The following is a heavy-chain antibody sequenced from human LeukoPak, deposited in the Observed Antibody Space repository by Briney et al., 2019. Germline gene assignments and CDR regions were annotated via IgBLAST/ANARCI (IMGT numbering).Heavy chain of an antibody. CDR1: GGTFNSYA. CDR2: ITAIFRTT. V-gene: IGHV1-69*05. CDR3: ARGSGSNDY. D-gene: IGHD3-3*01. Sequence: SVKVSCKTSGGTFNSYAISWVRQAPGQGLEWMGGITAIFRTTNYAQKFQGRVTMTRDTSTSTVYMELSSLRSEDTAVYYCARGSGSNDYWGQGTLVTVSS. J-gene: IGHJ4*02.